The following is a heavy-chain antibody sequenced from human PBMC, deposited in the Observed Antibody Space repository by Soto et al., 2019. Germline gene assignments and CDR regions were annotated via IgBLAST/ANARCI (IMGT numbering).Heavy chain of an antibody. Sequence: SVKVSCKASGGTFISYAISLLRQAPVQVLEWMGGIIPIFGTANYAQKFQGRVTITADESTSTAYMELSSLRSEDTAVYYCARSSQVRYCSGGSCYSADDFDYWGQGTLVTVSS. V-gene: IGHV1-69*13. D-gene: IGHD2-15*01. J-gene: IGHJ4*02. CDR1: GGTFISYA. CDR2: IIPIFGTA. CDR3: ARSSQVRYCSGGSCYSADDFDY.